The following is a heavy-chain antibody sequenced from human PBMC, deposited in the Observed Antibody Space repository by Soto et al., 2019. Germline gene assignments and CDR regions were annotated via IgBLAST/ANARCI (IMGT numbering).Heavy chain of an antibody. CDR1: GFTVSSNY. CDR3: ARECPGAAAGTNGMDV. D-gene: IGHD6-13*01. V-gene: IGHV3-53*01. CDR2: IYSGGST. J-gene: IGHJ6*02. Sequence: EVQLVESGGGLIQPGGSLRLSCAASGFTVSSNYMSWVRQAPGKGLEWVSVIYSGGSTYYADSVKGRFTISRDNSKNTLYLQMNSLRAEDTAVYYCARECPGAAAGTNGMDVWGQGTTVTVSS.